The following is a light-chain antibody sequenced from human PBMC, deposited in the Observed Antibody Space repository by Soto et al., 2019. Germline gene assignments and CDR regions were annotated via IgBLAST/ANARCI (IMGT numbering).Light chain of an antibody. CDR2: DVS. CDR3: CSYAGSVV. J-gene: IGLJ2*01. V-gene: IGLV2-11*01. Sequence: QLVLTQPRSVSGSPGQSVTISCTGTSSDVGGYNYVSWYQQHPGKAPKLMIYDVSKRPSGVPDRFSGSKSGNTASLTISGLQAEDEADYYCCSYAGSVVFGGGTKVTVL. CDR1: SSDVGGYNY.